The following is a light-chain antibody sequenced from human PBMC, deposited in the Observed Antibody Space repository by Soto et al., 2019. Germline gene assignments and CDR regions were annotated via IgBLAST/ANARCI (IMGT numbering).Light chain of an antibody. Sequence: MVMTQCPATLSVSPGERATLSCRASQSVSTKLAWYQQKPGQAPRLLIYGASTRATGIPARFSGSGSGTDFTLTISSLQSEDFAVYYCQQYNNWPYTFGPGTRVDIK. J-gene: IGKJ3*01. CDR1: QSVSTK. CDR2: GAS. CDR3: QQYNNWPYT. V-gene: IGKV3D-15*01.